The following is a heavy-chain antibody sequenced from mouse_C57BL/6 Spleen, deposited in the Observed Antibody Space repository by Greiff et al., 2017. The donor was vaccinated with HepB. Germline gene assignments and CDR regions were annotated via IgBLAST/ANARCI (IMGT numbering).Heavy chain of an antibody. CDR2: IYPGSGST. Sequence: VQLQQPGAELVKPGASVKMSCKASGYTFTSYWLTWVKQRPGQGIVWIGDIYPGSGSTNYNEKFKSKATLTVDTSSSTAYMQLNSLTSEDSAVYYCARWDYDEGTTAYWGQGTLVTVSA. CDR3: ARWDYDEGTTAY. CDR1: GYTFTSYW. J-gene: IGHJ3*01. V-gene: IGHV1-55*01. D-gene: IGHD2-4*01.